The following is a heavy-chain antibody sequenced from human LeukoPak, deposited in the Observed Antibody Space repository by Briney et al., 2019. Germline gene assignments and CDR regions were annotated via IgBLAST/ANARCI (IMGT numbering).Heavy chain of an antibody. D-gene: IGHD4-17*01. Sequence: ASVKVSCKASGYTFTGYYMHWVRQAPGQGLEWMGWINPNSGGTNYAQKFQGRVTITRDTSASTAYMELSSLRSEDTAVYYCASAGNDYGDYGRFDYWGQGTLVTVST. V-gene: IGHV1-2*02. J-gene: IGHJ4*02. CDR3: ASAGNDYGDYGRFDY. CDR1: GYTFTGYY. CDR2: INPNSGGT.